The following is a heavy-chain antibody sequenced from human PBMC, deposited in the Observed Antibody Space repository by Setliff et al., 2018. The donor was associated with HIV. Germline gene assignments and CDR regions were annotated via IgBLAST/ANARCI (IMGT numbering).Heavy chain of an antibody. V-gene: IGHV3-7*01. D-gene: IGHD3-16*01. Sequence: AASGFTFSTYWMSWVRQAPGEGPEWVANIQRDGSEKNYADSVKGRFTISRDNAKDSVYLQISALRGEDTAIYYCARDPASTAYYARFDYWGQGTPVTVSS. CDR1: GFTFSTYW. CDR3: ARDPASTAYYARFDY. CDR2: IQRDGSEK. J-gene: IGHJ4*02.